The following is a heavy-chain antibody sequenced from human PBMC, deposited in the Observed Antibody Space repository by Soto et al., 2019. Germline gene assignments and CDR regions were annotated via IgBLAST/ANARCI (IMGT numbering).Heavy chain of an antibody. CDR3: ARDSGYDSSEYFQH. Sequence: GGSLRLSCAASGFTVSSNYMSWVRQAPGKGLEWVSVIYSGGSTYYADSVKGRFTISRDNSKNTLYLQMNSLRAEDTAVYYCARDSGYDSSEYFQHWGQGTLVTVSS. D-gene: IGHD5-12*01. J-gene: IGHJ1*01. V-gene: IGHV3-66*01. CDR2: IYSGGST. CDR1: GFTVSSNY.